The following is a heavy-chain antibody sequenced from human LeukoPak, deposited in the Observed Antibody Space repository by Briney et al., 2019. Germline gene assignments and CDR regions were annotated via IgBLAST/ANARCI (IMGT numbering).Heavy chain of an antibody. CDR1: GYTFTRYY. CDR2: INPSGGNT. CDR3: ARKPDFIYSYGAFDI. Sequence: GASVKVSCKASGYTFTRYYMHWVRQAPGQGLEWMGIINPSGGNTNYAQKFQGRVTMTRDMSTSTVYMELSSLRSEDTAVYYCARKPDFIYSYGAFDIWGQGTMVTVSS. D-gene: IGHD5-18*01. J-gene: IGHJ3*02. V-gene: IGHV1-46*01.